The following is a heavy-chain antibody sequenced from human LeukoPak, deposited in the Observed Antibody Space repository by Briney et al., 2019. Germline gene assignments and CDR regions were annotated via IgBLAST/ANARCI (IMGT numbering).Heavy chain of an antibody. CDR3: AKGATEGYYYYYGLDV. Sequence: GASVKVSCKASGGTFSSYAISWVRQAPGQGLEWMGRIIPILGIANYAQKFQGRVTITADKSTSTAYMELSSLRSEDTAVFYCAKGATEGYYYYYGLDVWGQGTTVTVSS. CDR2: IIPILGIA. J-gene: IGHJ6*02. CDR1: GGTFSSYA. V-gene: IGHV1-69*04.